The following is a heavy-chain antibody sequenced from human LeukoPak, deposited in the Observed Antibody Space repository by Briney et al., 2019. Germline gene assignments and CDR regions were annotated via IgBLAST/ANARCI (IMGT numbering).Heavy chain of an antibody. CDR3: ARADNGAREGFDY. CDR1: GYTFTGYY. V-gene: IGHV1-2*02. Sequence: GASVKVSFKASGYTFTGYYMHWVRQAPGQGLEWMGWINPNSGGTNYAQKFQGRVTMTRDTSISTAYMELSRLRSDDTAVYYCARADNGAREGFDYWGQGTLVTVSS. D-gene: IGHD1-1*01. CDR2: INPNSGGT. J-gene: IGHJ4*02.